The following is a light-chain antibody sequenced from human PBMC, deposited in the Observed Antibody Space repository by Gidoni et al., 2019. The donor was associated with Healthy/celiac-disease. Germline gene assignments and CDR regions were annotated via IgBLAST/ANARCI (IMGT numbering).Light chain of an antibody. V-gene: IGLV1-44*01. CDR3: AAWDDSLNGWV. CDR2: SNN. Sequence: QSVLTQPPSASGNPGQRVTISCSGSSSNIGSNTVNWYQQLPGTAPTLLIYSNNQRPSGVPDRFSGSKSGTSASLAISGLQSEDEADYYCAAWDDSLNGWVFGGGTKLTVL. J-gene: IGLJ3*02. CDR1: SSNIGSNT.